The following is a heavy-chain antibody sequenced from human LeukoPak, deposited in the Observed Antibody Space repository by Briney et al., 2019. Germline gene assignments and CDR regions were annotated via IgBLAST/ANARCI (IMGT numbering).Heavy chain of an antibody. Sequence: GSSVKVSCKASGGTFSSYAISWVRQAPGQGLEWMGRIIPIFGTANYAQKFQGRVTITTDESTSTAYMELSSLRSEDTAVYYCARDDSSIAARRGYNWFDPWGQGTLVTVSS. V-gene: IGHV1-69*05. D-gene: IGHD6-6*01. J-gene: IGHJ5*02. CDR1: GGTFSSYA. CDR3: ARDDSSIAARRGYNWFDP. CDR2: IIPIFGTA.